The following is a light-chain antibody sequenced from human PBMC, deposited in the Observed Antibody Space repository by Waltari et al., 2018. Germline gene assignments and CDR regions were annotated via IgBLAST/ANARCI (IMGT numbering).Light chain of an antibody. J-gene: IGLJ2*01. Sequence: QSALTQPASVSGSPGQSITISCTGTSSDVGGSNSVSLYQQHPGKAPKLMIYDVSNRPSGVSNRFSGSKSGNTASLTISGLQAEDEADYYCSSYISSSTLELFGGGTSLTVL. CDR3: SSYISSSTLEL. CDR1: SSDVGGSNS. V-gene: IGLV2-14*03. CDR2: DVS.